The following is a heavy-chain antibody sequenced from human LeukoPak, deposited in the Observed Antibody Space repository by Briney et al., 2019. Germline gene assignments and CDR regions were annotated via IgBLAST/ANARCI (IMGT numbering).Heavy chain of an antibody. D-gene: IGHD3-22*01. Sequence: SETLSLTCTVSGGSLSSYYWSWIRQPPGKGLEWIGHIYHSGSTNYNPSLKSRVTVSLDTSTYQFSLKLNSVTAADTAVYYCRTYYYDISGSYYIDYWGQGTLVTVSS. CDR1: GGSLSSYY. CDR2: IYHSGST. V-gene: IGHV4-59*03. J-gene: IGHJ4*02. CDR3: RTYYYDISGSYYIDY.